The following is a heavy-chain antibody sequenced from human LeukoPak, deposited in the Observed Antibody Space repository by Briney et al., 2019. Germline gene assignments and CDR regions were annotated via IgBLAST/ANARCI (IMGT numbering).Heavy chain of an antibody. Sequence: SETLSLTCTVSGGSISSYYWGWIRQPPGKGLEWIGSIYYSGSTYYNPSLKSRVTISVDTSKNQFSLKLSSVTAADTAVYYCARVSGYSYGPIDYWGQGTLVTVSS. D-gene: IGHD5-18*01. J-gene: IGHJ4*02. CDR3: ARVSGYSYGPIDY. CDR1: GGSISSYY. CDR2: IYYSGST. V-gene: IGHV4-39*07.